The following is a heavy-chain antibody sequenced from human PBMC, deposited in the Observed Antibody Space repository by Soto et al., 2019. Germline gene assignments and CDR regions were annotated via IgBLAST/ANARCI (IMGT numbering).Heavy chain of an antibody. CDR2: IWSDGSDT. CDR3: ARDPHVEGPGNSYGIDV. CDR1: GFTFSTHA. V-gene: IGHV3-33*01. J-gene: IGHJ6*02. Sequence: QVQLVESGGGVVQPGRSLRLYCAASGFTFSTHAMHWVRQAPGRGLEWVAVIWSDGSDTYYGDSVKGRFTISRDNSRNTVYLRMDSRRVEDTAVYYCARDPHVEGPGNSYGIDVWGQGTTVTVSS.